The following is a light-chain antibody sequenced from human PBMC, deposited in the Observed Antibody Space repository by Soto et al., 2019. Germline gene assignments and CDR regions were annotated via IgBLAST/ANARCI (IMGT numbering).Light chain of an antibody. Sequence: IVLTHSPATLSLSPGERVTLSCSASQSISTYLAWYQQKPRQAPRLLIYDASNRATGIPPRFSGSGSGTDFTLTISSLEPEDFAVYYCQQRSNWPPITCGQGTRLEIK. CDR3: QQRSNWPPIT. CDR1: QSISTY. V-gene: IGKV3-11*01. CDR2: DAS. J-gene: IGKJ5*01.